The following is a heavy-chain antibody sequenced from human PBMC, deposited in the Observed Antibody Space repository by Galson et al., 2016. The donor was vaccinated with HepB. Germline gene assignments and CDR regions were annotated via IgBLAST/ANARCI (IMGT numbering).Heavy chain of an antibody. V-gene: IGHV3-7*01. CDR2: IKQDGTQK. J-gene: IGHJ3*02. CDR1: GFTFSTYG. D-gene: IGHD2-15*01. Sequence: SLRLSCAASGFTFSTYGMHWVRQAPGKGLEWVVNIKQDGTQKDYVDSVKGRFTISRDNAKNSLYLQMNSLRVEDTAVYYCAREGKGGFDIWGQGTMVTVSS. CDR3: AREGKGGFDI.